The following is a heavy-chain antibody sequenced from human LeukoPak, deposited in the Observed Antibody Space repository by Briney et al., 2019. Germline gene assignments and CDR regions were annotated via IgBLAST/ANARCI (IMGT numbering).Heavy chain of an antibody. J-gene: IGHJ4*02. Sequence: GASVKVSCKASGYTFTSYGISWVRRAPGQGLEWMGWISAYNGNTNYAQKLQGRVTMTTDTSTSTAYMELRSLRSDDTAVYYCARDPSEVGTTGLDYWGQGTLVTVSS. CDR3: ARDPSEVGTTGLDY. CDR2: ISAYNGNT. D-gene: IGHD1-26*01. CDR1: GYTFTSYG. V-gene: IGHV1-18*01.